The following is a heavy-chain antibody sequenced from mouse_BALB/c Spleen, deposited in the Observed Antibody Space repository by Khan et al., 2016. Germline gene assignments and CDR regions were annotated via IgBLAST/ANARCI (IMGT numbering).Heavy chain of an antibody. CDR2: ISDSGST. D-gene: IGHD3-3*01. CDR1: GYSITSDYA. CDR3: ARSRYAMDC. J-gene: IGHJ4*01. V-gene: IGHV3-2*02. Sequence: EVQLQESGPGLVKPSQSLSLTCTVTGYSITSDYAWNWIRQFAGNKLEWMGYISDSGSTSYNPSLKSRISITRDTSKNQFFLQLNPVTTEDTATYYYARSRYAMDCWGQETSVTVSS.